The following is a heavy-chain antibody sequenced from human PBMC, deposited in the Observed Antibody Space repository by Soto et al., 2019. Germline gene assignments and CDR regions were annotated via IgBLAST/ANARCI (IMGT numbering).Heavy chain of an antibody. CDR3: ARSDQYFDWLPQSPYYFDY. D-gene: IGHD3-9*01. Sequence: QVQLVQSGAEVKKPGASVKVSCKASGYTFTSYGISWVRQAPGQGLEWMGWISGYNGNTKNAQKLQGRVTMTTDTSTSTAYMELRSLRSDDTAVYYCARSDQYFDWLPQSPYYFDYWGQGTLVTVSS. V-gene: IGHV1-18*01. J-gene: IGHJ4*02. CDR2: ISGYNGNT. CDR1: GYTFTSYG.